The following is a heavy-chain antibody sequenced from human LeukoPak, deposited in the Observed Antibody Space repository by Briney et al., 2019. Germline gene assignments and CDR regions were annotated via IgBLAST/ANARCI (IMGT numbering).Heavy chain of an antibody. Sequence: GGSLRLSCAASGFTFSSYDMHWVRQVPGKGLEWVSYISSSGSTIYYADYVKGRFTISRDNAKNSLYLQMNSLRAEDTAVYYCARAGIVGATFFVQYYYYGMDVWGQGTTVTVSS. CDR3: ARAGIVGATFFVQYYYYGMDV. V-gene: IGHV3-48*04. CDR2: ISSSGSTI. CDR1: GFTFSSYD. J-gene: IGHJ6*02. D-gene: IGHD1-26*01.